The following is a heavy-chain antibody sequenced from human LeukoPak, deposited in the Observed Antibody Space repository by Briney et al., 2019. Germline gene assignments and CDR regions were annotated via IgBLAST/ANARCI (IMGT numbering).Heavy chain of an antibody. D-gene: IGHD3-16*01. J-gene: IGHJ4*02. CDR3: ARVMDAGGYFDY. Sequence: GRSLRLSCAASGFTFSSYAMHWVRQARGKGLEWVAVISYDGSNKYYADSVKGRFTISRDNSKNTLYLQMNSLRAEDTAVYYCARVMDAGGYFDYWGQGTLVTVSS. CDR2: ISYDGSNK. V-gene: IGHV3-30-3*01. CDR1: GFTFSSYA.